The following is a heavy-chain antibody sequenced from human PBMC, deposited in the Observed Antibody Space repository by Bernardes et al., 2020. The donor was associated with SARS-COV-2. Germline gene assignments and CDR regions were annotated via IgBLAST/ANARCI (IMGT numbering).Heavy chain of an antibody. J-gene: IGHJ5*02. CDR2: IYYSGST. Sequence: SETLSLTCTVSGGSISSYYWSWIRQPPGKGLEWIGYIYYSGSTNYNPSLKSRVTISVDTSKNQFSLKLSSVTAADTAVYYCARGIGGLDGWFDPWGQGTLVTVSS. CDR1: GGSISSYY. D-gene: IGHD3-16*01. CDR3: ARGIGGLDGWFDP. V-gene: IGHV4-59*01.